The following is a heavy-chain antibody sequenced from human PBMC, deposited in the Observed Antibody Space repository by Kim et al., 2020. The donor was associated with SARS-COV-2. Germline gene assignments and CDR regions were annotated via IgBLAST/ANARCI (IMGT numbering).Heavy chain of an antibody. CDR2: ISYDGSNK. Sequence: GGSLRLSCAASGFTFSSYAMHWVRQAPGKGLEWVAVISYDGSNKYYADSVKGRFTISRDNSKNTLYLQMNSLRAEDTAVYYCARDPVLRYFDWLPHPYFDYWGQGTLVTVSS. CDR3: ARDPVLRYFDWLPHPYFDY. V-gene: IGHV3-30*04. D-gene: IGHD3-9*01. CDR1: GFTFSSYA. J-gene: IGHJ4*02.